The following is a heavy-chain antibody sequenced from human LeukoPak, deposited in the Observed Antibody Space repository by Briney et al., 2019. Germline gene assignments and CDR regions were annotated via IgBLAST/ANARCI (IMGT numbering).Heavy chain of an antibody. CDR3: ARAGYSYGLGVGYWFDP. D-gene: IGHD5-18*01. CDR1: GGSFSGYY. CDR2: INHSGST. V-gene: IGHV4-34*01. Sequence: SETLSLTCAVYGGSFSGYYWSRIRQPPGKGLEWIGEINHSGSTNYNPSLKSRVTISVDTSKNQFSLKLSSVTAADTAVYYCARAGYSYGLGVGYWFDPWGQGTLVTVSS. J-gene: IGHJ5*02.